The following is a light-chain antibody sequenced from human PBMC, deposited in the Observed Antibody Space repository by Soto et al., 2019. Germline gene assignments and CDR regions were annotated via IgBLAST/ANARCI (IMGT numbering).Light chain of an antibody. CDR3: SSYTSSSTPHVV. CDR1: SSDVGGYNY. J-gene: IGLJ2*01. CDR2: DVT. Sequence: QSALTQPASVSGSPGQSITISCTGTSSDVGGYNYVSWYQQHPGKAHKLMIYDVTKRPSGVSNRFSGSKSGNTASLTISGLQAEDEADYYCSSYTSSSTPHVVFGGGTKLTVL. V-gene: IGLV2-14*01.